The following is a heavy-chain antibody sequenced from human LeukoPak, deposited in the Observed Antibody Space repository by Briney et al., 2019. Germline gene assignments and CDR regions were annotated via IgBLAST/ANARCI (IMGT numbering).Heavy chain of an antibody. V-gene: IGHV3-23*01. J-gene: IGHJ4*02. Sequence: GGSLRLSCAASGFTFSSYAMSWVRQAPGKGLEWVSAISGSGGSIYYADSVKGRFTISRDNSKNTLYLQMNSLRAEDTAVYYCAKDRGYGDYEYYFDYWGQGTLVTVSS. CDR2: ISGSGGSI. CDR3: AKDRGYGDYEYYFDY. D-gene: IGHD4-17*01. CDR1: GFTFSSYA.